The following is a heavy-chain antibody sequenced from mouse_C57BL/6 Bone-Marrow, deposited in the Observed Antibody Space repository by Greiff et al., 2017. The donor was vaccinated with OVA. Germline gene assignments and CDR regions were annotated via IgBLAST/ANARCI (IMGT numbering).Heavy chain of an antibody. CDR3: ARDVGFVGYITTVVAPFDS. D-gene: IGHD1-1*01. V-gene: IGHV5-4*01. CDR1: GFTFSSYA. Sequence: EVMLVESGGGLVKPGGSLKLSCAASGFTFSSYAMSWVRQTPEKRLEWVATISDGGSYTYYPDNVKGRFTISRDNAKNNLYLQMSHLKSEDTAMYYCARDVGFVGYITTVVAPFDSWGEGTTLT. J-gene: IGHJ2*01. CDR2: ISDGGSYT.